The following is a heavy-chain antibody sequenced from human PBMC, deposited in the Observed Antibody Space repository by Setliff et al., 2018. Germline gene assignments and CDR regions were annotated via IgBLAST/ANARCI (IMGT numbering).Heavy chain of an antibody. CDR2: TIPIFGTT. J-gene: IGHJ6*03. D-gene: IGHD3-22*01. CDR1: GGTFSSYG. CDR3: VREGVDSRSSTDYRYYMDA. Sequence: SVKVSCKASGGTFSSYGISWVRQAPGQGLEWMGGTIPIFGTTDYAQKFRGRVTIITDESTSTAFMQLSSLRSEVTAVYYCVREGVDSRSSTDYRYYMDAWGKGTTVTVSS. V-gene: IGHV1-69*05.